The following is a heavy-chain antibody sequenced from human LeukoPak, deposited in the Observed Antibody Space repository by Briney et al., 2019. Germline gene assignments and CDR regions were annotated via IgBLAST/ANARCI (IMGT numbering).Heavy chain of an antibody. CDR3: ARDIGALTTQVPPDAFDI. CDR2: INSNTGNP. CDR1: GYTFTSYA. J-gene: IGHJ3*02. V-gene: IGHV7-4-1*02. Sequence: ASVKVSCKSTGYTFTSYALNGVRQPPGQGLEGMGWINSNTGNPTYAQGFTRRVVFSLDTSVSTAYLQINSLKAEDTAVYYCARDIGALTTQVPPDAFDIWGQGTMVTVSS. D-gene: IGHD6-6*01.